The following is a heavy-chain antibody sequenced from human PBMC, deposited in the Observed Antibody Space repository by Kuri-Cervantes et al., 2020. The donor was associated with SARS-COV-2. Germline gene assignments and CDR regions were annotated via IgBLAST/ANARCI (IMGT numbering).Heavy chain of an antibody. Sequence: SVKVSCKASGGTFSSYAISWVRQAPGQGLEWMGGIIPIFGTANYAQKFQGRVTITADESTSTAYMELSSLRSEDTAVYYCARLAGRGWFPDAFDIRGQGTMVTVSS. D-gene: IGHD6-19*01. CDR2: IIPIFGTA. CDR1: GGTFSSYA. J-gene: IGHJ3*02. CDR3: ARLAGRGWFPDAFDI. V-gene: IGHV1-69*13.